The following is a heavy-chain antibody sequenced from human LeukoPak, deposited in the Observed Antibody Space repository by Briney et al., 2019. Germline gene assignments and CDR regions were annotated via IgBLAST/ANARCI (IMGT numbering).Heavy chain of an antibody. Sequence: KPSETLSLTCAVSGGSISSSNWWSWVRQPPGKGLEWIGEIYHSGSTNYNPSLKSRVTISVDKSKNQFSLKLSSVTAADTAVYYCAREVVGATGSDAFDIWGQGTMVTVSS. CDR3: AREVVGATGSDAFDI. D-gene: IGHD1-26*01. J-gene: IGHJ3*02. CDR2: IYHSGST. V-gene: IGHV4-4*02. CDR1: GGSISSSNW.